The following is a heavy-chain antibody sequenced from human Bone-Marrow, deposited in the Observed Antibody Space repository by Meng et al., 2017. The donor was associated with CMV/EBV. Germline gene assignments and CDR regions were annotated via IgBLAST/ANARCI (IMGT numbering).Heavy chain of an antibody. D-gene: IGHD3-10*01. CDR1: GYTFTAHY. CDR2: INPNSGGT. V-gene: IGHV1-2*02. Sequence: ASVKVSCKASGYTFTAHYMHWVRQAPGQGLEWLGWINPNSGGTNYAQKFQGRVTMTRDTSISTTYMELSRLRSDDTAVYYCARDWFGELYWFDPWGQGTLVTVSS. J-gene: IGHJ5*02. CDR3: ARDWFGELYWFDP.